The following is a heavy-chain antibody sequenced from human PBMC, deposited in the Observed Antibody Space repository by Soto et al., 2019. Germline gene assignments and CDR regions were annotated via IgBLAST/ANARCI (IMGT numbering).Heavy chain of an antibody. CDR1: GGSISSSNW. D-gene: IGHD3-22*01. V-gene: IGHV4-4*02. J-gene: IGHJ4*02. CDR3: ASLDYDSSGYYYFDY. Sequence: SETLSLTCAVSGGSISSSNWWSWVRQPPGKGLEWIGEIYHSGSTNYNPSLKSRVTISVDKSKNQFSLKLSSVTAADTAVYYCASLDYDSSGYYYFDYWGQGTLVTVS. CDR2: IYHSGST.